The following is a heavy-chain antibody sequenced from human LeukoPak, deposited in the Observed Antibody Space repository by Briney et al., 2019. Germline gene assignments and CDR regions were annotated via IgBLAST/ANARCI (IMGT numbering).Heavy chain of an antibody. CDR1: GYTLTELS. CDR2: FDLGDGET. V-gene: IGHV1-24*01. J-gene: IGHJ4*02. Sequence: GASVKVSCKVSGYTLTELSMHWVRQAPGKGLEWMGGFDLGDGETIFAQKFQGRVTMTEDTSTDTAYMELRSLTSEHTAVYYCAAGDPWHLLDYWGQGTLVTVSS. D-gene: IGHD5-12*01. CDR3: AAGDPWHLLDY.